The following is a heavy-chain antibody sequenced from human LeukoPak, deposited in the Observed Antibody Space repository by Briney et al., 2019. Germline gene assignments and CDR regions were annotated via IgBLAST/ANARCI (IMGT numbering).Heavy chain of an antibody. CDR3: ARKLERRYYYYMDV. V-gene: IGHV1-69*13. D-gene: IGHD1-1*01. Sequence: SVNVSCKASGGTFSSYAISWVRQAPGQGLEWMGGIIPIFATTNYAQKFQGRVTITADESTSTAYMELSSLRSEDTAVYYCARKLERRYYYYMDVWGKGTTVTVSS. J-gene: IGHJ6*03. CDR1: GGTFSSYA. CDR2: IIPIFATT.